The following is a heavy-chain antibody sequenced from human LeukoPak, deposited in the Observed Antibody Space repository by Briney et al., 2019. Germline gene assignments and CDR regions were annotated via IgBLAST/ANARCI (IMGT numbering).Heavy chain of an antibody. Sequence: ASVKVSCKASGYTFTSYGISWVRPAPGQGREWMGWISAYNGNTNYAQKLQGRVTLTTDTSTSTAYMELRSLRAPDTAVYYCARERYCSGGSCYHDLGVLPPLYYGRDVWGQETTVSVSS. CDR2: ISAYNGNT. CDR1: GYTFTSYG. D-gene: IGHD2-15*01. CDR3: ARERYCSGGSCYHDLGVLPPLYYGRDV. J-gene: IGHJ6*02. V-gene: IGHV1-18*01.